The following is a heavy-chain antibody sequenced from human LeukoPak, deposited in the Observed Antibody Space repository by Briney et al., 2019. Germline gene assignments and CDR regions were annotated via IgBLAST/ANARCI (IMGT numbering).Heavy chain of an antibody. CDR2: ISTSGEKT. D-gene: IGHD2-15*01. CDR1: GFTFNNYV. CDR3: ARDRVGSIVFDN. Sequence: HPGGSLRLSCAASGFTFNNYVMSWVRQAPGKGPEWVSAISTSGEKTFYANSVKGRFTIPRDNSENTLYLQMNSLRAEDTAVYYCARDRVGSIVFDNWGQGTLVTVSS. J-gene: IGHJ4*02. V-gene: IGHV3-23*01.